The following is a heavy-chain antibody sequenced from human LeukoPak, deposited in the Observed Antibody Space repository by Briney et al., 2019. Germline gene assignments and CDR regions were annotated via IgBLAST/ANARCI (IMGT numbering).Heavy chain of an antibody. CDR1: GYSISSGYY. CDR2: IYHSGST. D-gene: IGHD3-10*01. CDR3: ARLAGGRSGYFDY. J-gene: IGHJ4*02. V-gene: IGHV4-38-2*01. Sequence: PSETLSLTCGVSGYSISSGYYWGWIRQPPGKGLEWIGSIYHSGSTYYNPSLKSRVTTSVETSKNQFSLNLSSVTAADTAVYYCARLAGGRSGYFDYWGQGTLVTVSS.